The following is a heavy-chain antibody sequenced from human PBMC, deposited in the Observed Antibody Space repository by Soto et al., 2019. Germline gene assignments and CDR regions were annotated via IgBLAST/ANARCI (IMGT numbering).Heavy chain of an antibody. CDR1: GFTFSNYG. CDR3: AKADSARDIVQMLSGGMGSPPYFYYGMDV. J-gene: IGHJ6*02. Sequence: AGGSLRLSCAASGFTFSNYGMHWVRQAPGKGLEWVAVISYDGREYYDADSVKGRVTMSRDNSKNTLYLQMNSLRVEDRAVYFCAKADSARDIVQMLSGGMGSPPYFYYGMDVWGQGTTVTVSS. D-gene: IGHD2-8*01. V-gene: IGHV3-30*18. CDR2: ISYDGREY.